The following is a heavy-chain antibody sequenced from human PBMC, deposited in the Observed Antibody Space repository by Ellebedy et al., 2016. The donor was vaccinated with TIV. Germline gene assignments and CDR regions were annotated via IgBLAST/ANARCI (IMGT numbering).Heavy chain of an antibody. Sequence: SGPTLVKPTQTLTLTCTFSGSSLDTAGVGVGWIRQPPGKALEWLGFLYWNDAQRYSPSLQGRMTITKGTSEDQVVLTMTNMDPVETARYYCARLFYFDSSGYFVDYWGQGTLVTVSS. CDR2: LYWNDAQ. CDR1: GSSLDTAGVG. J-gene: IGHJ4*02. CDR3: ARLFYFDSSGYFVDY. V-gene: IGHV2-5*01. D-gene: IGHD3-22*01.